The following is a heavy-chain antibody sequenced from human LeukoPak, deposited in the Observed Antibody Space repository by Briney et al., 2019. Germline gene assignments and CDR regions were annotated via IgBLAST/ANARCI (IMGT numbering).Heavy chain of an antibody. CDR1: GYTLTGYY. D-gene: IGHD5-12*01. CDR3: ARVVDRRSRYYFDY. V-gene: IGHV1-2*02. J-gene: IGHJ4*02. Sequence: ASLKVSSKPSGYTLTGYYMHSVRHTPGQGLVWMGWINPDSGGTAYAQKFQGRVTMTRDPSISTAYMELSRLRSDDTAVYYCARVVDRRSRYYFDYWGQGTLVTVSS. CDR2: INPDSGGT.